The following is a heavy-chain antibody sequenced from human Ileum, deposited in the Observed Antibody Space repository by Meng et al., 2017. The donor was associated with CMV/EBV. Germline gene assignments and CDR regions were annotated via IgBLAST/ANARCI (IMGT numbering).Heavy chain of an antibody. Sequence: GESLKISCVASGFTFSSYSMNWVRQAPGKGLAWVSVIYTSNSGTRYADSVKGRFTISRDNSKNTLFLQMDSLRAEDTARYYCARGWSGGIDYYFDFWGQGTLVTVSS. CDR2: IYTSNSGT. V-gene: IGHV3-23*03. J-gene: IGHJ4*02. CDR1: GFTFSSYS. CDR3: ARGWSGGIDYYFDF. D-gene: IGHD4/OR15-4a*01.